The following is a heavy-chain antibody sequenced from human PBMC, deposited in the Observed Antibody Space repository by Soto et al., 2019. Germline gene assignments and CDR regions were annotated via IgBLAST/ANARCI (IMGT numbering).Heavy chain of an antibody. Sequence: SETLPLTCTVSGGSISSYYWSWIRQPTGKGLEWIGYIYYSGSTNYNPSLKSRVTISVDTSKNQFSLKLSSVTAADTAVYYCARGPNDRALLDAFDIWGQGTMVTVSS. J-gene: IGHJ3*02. V-gene: IGHV4-59*01. CDR1: GGSISSYY. CDR3: ARGPNDRALLDAFDI. CDR2: IYYSGST.